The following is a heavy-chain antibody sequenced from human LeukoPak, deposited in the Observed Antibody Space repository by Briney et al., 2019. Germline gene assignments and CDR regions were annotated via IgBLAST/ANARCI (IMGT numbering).Heavy chain of an antibody. CDR1: GYSFTSYW. CDR3: ARRSWSISPNYDSSGYYEYYFDY. V-gene: IGHV5-51*01. D-gene: IGHD3-22*01. J-gene: IGHJ4*02. CDR2: IYPGDSDT. Sequence: GESLKISCKGSGYSFTSYWIGWVRQMPGKGLEWMGIIYPGDSDTKYSPSFQGQVTISADKSICTAYLQWSSLKASDTAMYYCARRSWSISPNYDSSGYYEYYFDYWGQGTLVTVSS.